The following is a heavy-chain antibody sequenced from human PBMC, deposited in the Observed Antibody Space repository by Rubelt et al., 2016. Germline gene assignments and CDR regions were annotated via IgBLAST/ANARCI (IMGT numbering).Heavy chain of an antibody. CDR1: GFTFSSYS. J-gene: IGHJ6*03. Sequence: EVQLVESGGGLVKPGGSLRLSCAASGFTFSSYSMNWVRQAPGKGLEWVSVIYSGGSTYYADSVKGRFTISRDNSKNTLYLQMNSLRAEDTAVYYCARAARSGYYYYMDVWGKGTTVTVSS. V-gene: IGHV3-66*01. CDR2: IYSGGST. D-gene: IGHD6-6*01. CDR3: ARAARSGYYYYMDV.